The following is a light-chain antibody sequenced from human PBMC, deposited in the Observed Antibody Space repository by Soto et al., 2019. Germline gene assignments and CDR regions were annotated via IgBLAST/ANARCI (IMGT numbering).Light chain of an antibody. J-gene: IGLJ3*02. CDR3: CSYAGNFIWV. Sequence: QSALTQPRSVSGSPGQSITLSCDGSTSDVGAYNLVSWYQQHPGEAPKLMIYDVIKRPSGVPYRFSGSKSGSTASLTISGLQADDEADYYCCSYAGNFIWVFGGGTQLTVL. CDR1: TSDVGAYNL. V-gene: IGLV2-11*01. CDR2: DVI.